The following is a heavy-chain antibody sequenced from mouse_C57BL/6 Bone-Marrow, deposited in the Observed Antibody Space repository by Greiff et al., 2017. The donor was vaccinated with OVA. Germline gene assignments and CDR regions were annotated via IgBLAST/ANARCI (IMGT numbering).Heavy chain of an antibody. Sequence: EVQLQQSGTVLARPGASVKMSCKTSGCTFTSYWMHWVKQRPGQGLEWIGASYPGNSDTSYNQKFKGKAKLTAVTSASTAYMELSSLTNEDSAVYYCTRSPYGRMGYYAMDYWGQGTSVTVSS. J-gene: IGHJ4*01. CDR3: TRSPYGRMGYYAMDY. D-gene: IGHD1-1*02. CDR2: SYPGNSDT. V-gene: IGHV1-5*01. CDR1: GCTFTSYW.